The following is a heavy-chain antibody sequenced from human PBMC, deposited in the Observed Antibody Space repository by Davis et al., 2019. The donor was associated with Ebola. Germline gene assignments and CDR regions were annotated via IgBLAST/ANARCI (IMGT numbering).Heavy chain of an antibody. V-gene: IGHV4-59*01. J-gene: IGHJ4*02. Sequence: SETLSLTCTVSGGSISSYYWSWIRQPPGKGLEWIGYIYYSGSTNYNPSLKSRVTISVDTSKNQFSLKLSSVTAADTAVYYCARVEHCSSISCYPGSYWGQGILVTVSS. CDR3: ARVEHCSSISCYPGSY. CDR2: IYYSGST. CDR1: GGSISSYY. D-gene: IGHD2-2*01.